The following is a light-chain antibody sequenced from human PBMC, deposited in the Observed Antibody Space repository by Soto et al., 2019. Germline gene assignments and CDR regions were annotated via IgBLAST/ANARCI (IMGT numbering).Light chain of an antibody. CDR1: QSISSY. Sequence: IQMTQSPPPLSASVGEGVTITCRASQSISSYLNWYQQRPGNAPRLLIYAASSLRSGIPSRFSGSESGTDFTLTINSLQPEDFATYYCQQSYRTPQTFGQGTKVDIK. CDR3: QQSYRTPQT. J-gene: IGKJ1*01. V-gene: IGKV1-39*01. CDR2: AAS.